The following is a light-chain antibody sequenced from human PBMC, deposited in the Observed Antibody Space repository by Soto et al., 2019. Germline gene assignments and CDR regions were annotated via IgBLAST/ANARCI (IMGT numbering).Light chain of an antibody. Sequence: DLQMTQSPSSLSASVGDRVTITCRASQSISGYLNWYQQKPGRAPKLLIYDASSLRSGVPSRFSGSGSGTDFTLTISSLQPEDFATYYCQQSYSSPRTFGQGTKLEIK. CDR2: DAS. CDR1: QSISGY. V-gene: IGKV1-39*01. J-gene: IGKJ2*01. CDR3: QQSYSSPRT.